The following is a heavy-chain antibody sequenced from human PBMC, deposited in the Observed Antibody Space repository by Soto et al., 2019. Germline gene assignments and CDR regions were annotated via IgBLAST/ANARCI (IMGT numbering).Heavy chain of an antibody. D-gene: IGHD3-10*01. CDR1: GFTFSSYA. J-gene: IGHJ4*02. CDR2: ISGSGGST. CDR3: ARSSGVSTPDFDY. V-gene: IGHV3-23*01. Sequence: GGSLRLSCAASGFTFSSYAMSWVRQAPGKGLEWVSAISGSGGSTYYTDSVKGRFTISRDNSLHTVYLQMNSLGPEDTAVYFCARSSGVSTPDFDYWGQGALVTVSS.